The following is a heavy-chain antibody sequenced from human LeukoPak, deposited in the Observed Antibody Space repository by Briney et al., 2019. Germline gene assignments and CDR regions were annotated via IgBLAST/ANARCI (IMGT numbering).Heavy chain of an antibody. CDR2: IWYDGSNK. CDR3: AREIYGEFYYYYGMDV. J-gene: IGHJ6*02. V-gene: IGHV3-33*01. Sequence: GGSLRLSCAASGFTFSSYGMHWVRQAPGKGPEWVAVIWYDGSNKYYADSVKGRLTISRDNSKNTLYLQMNSLRAEDTAVYYCAREIYGEFYYYYGMDVWGQGTTVTVSS. CDR1: GFTFSSYG. D-gene: IGHD4-17*01.